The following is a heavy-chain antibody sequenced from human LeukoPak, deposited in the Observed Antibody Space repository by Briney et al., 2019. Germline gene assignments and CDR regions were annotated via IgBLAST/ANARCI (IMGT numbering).Heavy chain of an antibody. Sequence: EASVKVSCTASGGTFSSYAISWVRQAPGQGLEWMGGIIPIFGIANYAQTFQGRVTITADKSTSTAYMELSSLRSEDTAVYYCAYDTYGSGSYYEDYWGQGTLVTVSS. CDR2: IIPIFGIA. V-gene: IGHV1-69*10. D-gene: IGHD3-10*01. J-gene: IGHJ4*02. CDR3: AYDTYGSGSYYEDY. CDR1: GGTFSSYA.